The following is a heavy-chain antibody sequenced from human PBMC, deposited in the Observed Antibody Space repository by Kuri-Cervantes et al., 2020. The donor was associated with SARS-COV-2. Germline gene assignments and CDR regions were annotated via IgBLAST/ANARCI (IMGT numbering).Heavy chain of an antibody. CDR3: ARVAGEGPIYYYYMDV. J-gene: IGHJ6*03. CDR2: ISGSGSYI. V-gene: IGHV3-21*01. Sequence: GESLKISCGASGFTFKTYTMNWVRQAPGKALQWISSISGSGSYIYYADSLRGRFTISRDDAKNSLYLQMNSLRAEDTAVYSCARVAGEGPIYYYYMDVWGKGTTVTVSS. CDR1: GFTFKTYT. D-gene: IGHD1-1*01.